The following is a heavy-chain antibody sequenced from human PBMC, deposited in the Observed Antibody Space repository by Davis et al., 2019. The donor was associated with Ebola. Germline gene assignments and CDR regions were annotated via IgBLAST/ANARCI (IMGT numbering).Heavy chain of an antibody. CDR3: ARRLYCGGGSCYEYYYGMDV. CDR2: INPSGGST. J-gene: IGHJ6*02. CDR1: GYTFTSYY. Sequence: AASVKVSCKASGYTFTSYYIHWVRQAPGQGLEWMGIINPSGGSTNYAQKFQGRVTMTRDTSTSTVYMELSSLRSEDTAVYYCARRLYCGGGSCYEYYYGMDVWGQGTTVTASS. V-gene: IGHV1-46*01. D-gene: IGHD2-15*01.